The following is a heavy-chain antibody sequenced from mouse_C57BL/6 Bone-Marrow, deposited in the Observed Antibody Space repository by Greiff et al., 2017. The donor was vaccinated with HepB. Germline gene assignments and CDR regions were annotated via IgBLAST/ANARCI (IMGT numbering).Heavy chain of an antibody. D-gene: IGHD4-1*02. CDR1: GFSFNTYA. V-gene: IGHV10-1*01. J-gene: IGHJ3*01. CDR3: VRLQLGLAY. Sequence: EVKLMESGGGLVQPKGSLKLSCAASGFSFNTYAMNWVRQAPGKGLEWVARIRSKSNNYATYYADSVKDRFTISRDDSESMLYLQMNNLKTEDTAMYYCVRLQLGLAYWGQGTLVTVSA. CDR2: IRSKSNNYAT.